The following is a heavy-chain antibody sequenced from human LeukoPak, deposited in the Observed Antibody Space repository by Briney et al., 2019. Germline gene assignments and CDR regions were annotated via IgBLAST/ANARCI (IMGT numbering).Heavy chain of an antibody. J-gene: IGHJ5*02. CDR3: ARAIAVAGTLWFDP. Sequence: SQTLSLTCAVSGGSISSGGYSWSWIRQPPGKGLEWIGYIYHSGSTYYNPSLKSRVTISVDRPKNQFSLKLSSVTAADTAVYYCARAIAVAGTLWFDPWGQGTLVTVSS. V-gene: IGHV4-30-2*01. D-gene: IGHD6-19*01. CDR2: IYHSGST. CDR1: GGSISSGGYS.